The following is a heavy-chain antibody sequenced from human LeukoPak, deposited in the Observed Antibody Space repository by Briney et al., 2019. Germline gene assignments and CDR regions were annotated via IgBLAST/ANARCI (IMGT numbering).Heavy chain of an antibody. Sequence: GGSLRLSCAASGFTFSSYEMNWVRQAPGKGLEWVSSISSSNTYIYYAESVKGRFTISRDNAKNSLYLQMNSLRAEDTAVYYCARDPLGRAADYWGQGSLVTVSS. CDR3: ARDPLGRAADY. CDR2: ISSSNTYI. D-gene: IGHD7-27*01. J-gene: IGHJ4*02. V-gene: IGHV3-21*01. CDR1: GFTFSSYE.